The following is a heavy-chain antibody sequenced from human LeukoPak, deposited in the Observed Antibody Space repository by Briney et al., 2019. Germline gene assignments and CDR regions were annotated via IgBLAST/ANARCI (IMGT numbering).Heavy chain of an antibody. CDR3: ARSHSGSFYGGDDY. V-gene: IGHV1-18*01. CDR2: VSAYNGNT. J-gene: IGHJ4*02. D-gene: IGHD1-26*01. Sequence: EASVKVSCKASGFPFTNYGFSWVRQAPGQGLEWMGWVSAYNGNTNYAQKFQDRVTMTTDTSTTTAYMGLRSLRSDDTAVYYCARSHSGSFYGGDDYWGQGTLVAVSS. CDR1: GFPFTNYG.